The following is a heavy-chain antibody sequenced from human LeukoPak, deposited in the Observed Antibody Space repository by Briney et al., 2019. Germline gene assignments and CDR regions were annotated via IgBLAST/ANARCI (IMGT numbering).Heavy chain of an antibody. CDR3: ARYDPGAFDY. Sequence: PSETLSLTCTVSGGSISSHYWSWIQQPPGKGLEWIGYIYYSGSTHYNPSLKSRVTISVDTSKNQFSLKLSSVTAADTAVYYCARYDPGAFDYWGQGTLVTVSS. CDR1: GGSISSHY. V-gene: IGHV4-59*08. D-gene: IGHD3-16*01. CDR2: IYYSGST. J-gene: IGHJ4*02.